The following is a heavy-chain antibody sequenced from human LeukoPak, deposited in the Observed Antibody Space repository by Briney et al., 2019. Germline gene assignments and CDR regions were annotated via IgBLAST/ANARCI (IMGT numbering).Heavy chain of an antibody. CDR1: GFTFSTYG. D-gene: IGHD3-10*01. Sequence: GGSLRLFCAASGFTFSTYGMNWVRQAPGKGQEWVSSISSGSIYIYYADSVKGRFTISRDNAKNSLYLQMNSLRAEDMAVYYCARSTGSGTDLDFWGQGTLVTVSS. CDR3: ARSTGSGTDLDF. J-gene: IGHJ4*02. CDR2: ISSGSIYI. V-gene: IGHV3-21*01.